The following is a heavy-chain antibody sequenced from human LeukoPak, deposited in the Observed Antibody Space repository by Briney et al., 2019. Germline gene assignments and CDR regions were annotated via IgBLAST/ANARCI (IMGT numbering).Heavy chain of an antibody. V-gene: IGHV1-2*02. CDR1: GYTFTGQF. CDR3: ARAHIGNDLFIDY. J-gene: IGHJ4*02. D-gene: IGHD2-21*01. CDR2: INPYSGAT. Sequence: ASVKVSCKASGYTFTGQFLHWVRQAPGQGLEWMGWINPYSGATNYAQKFQGRVTMTRDTSISTAYMDLSSLKSDDTAVYYCARAHIGNDLFIDYWGQGTLVTVSS.